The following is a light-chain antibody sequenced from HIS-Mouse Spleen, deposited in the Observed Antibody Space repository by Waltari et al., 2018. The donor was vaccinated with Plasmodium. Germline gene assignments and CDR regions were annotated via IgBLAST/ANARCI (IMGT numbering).Light chain of an antibody. Sequence: QSVLTQPPSASGTPGPRVTISCSGRSSNLGSNTVNWYQQPPGTAPKLLIYSNNQRPSGVPDLFSGSKSGTSASLASSGLQSEDEADYYCAAWDDSLNGVVFGGGTKLTVL. J-gene: IGLJ2*01. CDR1: SSNLGSNT. CDR3: AAWDDSLNGVV. CDR2: SNN. V-gene: IGLV1-44*01.